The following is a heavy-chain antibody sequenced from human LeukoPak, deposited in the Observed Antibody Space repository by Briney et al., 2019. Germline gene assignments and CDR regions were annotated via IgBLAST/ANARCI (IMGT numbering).Heavy chain of an antibody. CDR3: ATNGGGDSGYGNFDY. D-gene: IGHD5-12*01. Sequence: GGSLRLSCAASGFTFSRYSMNWVRQAPGKGLDWVSYIDSSSSTIYYADSVKGRFTISRDNAKNSLYLQMNRLRAEDTALYYCATNGGGDSGYGNFDYWGQGTLVTVSS. CDR2: IDSSSSTI. J-gene: IGHJ4*02. V-gene: IGHV3-48*04. CDR1: GFTFSRYS.